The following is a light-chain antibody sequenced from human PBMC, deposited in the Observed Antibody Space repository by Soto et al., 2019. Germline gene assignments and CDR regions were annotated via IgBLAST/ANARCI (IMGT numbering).Light chain of an antibody. J-gene: IGLJ2*01. V-gene: IGLV4-60*02. CDR1: SGHSSYI. CDR3: ETWDSNTRV. CDR2: LEGSGSY. Sequence: QPVPTQSSSASASLGSSVKSTCTLSSGHSSYIIAWHQQQPGKAPRYLMKLEGSGSYNKGSGVPDRFSGSSSGADRYLTISNLQFEDEADYYCETWDSNTRVFGGATKLTVL.